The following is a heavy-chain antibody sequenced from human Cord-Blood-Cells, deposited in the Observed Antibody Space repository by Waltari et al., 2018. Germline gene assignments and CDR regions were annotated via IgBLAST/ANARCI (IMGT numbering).Heavy chain of an antibody. Sequence: EVQLVESGGGLVKPGGSLRLSCAASGFTFSNAWMSWVRQAPGKGSGWVGRIKSKTDGGTTDYAAPVKGRFTISRDDSKNTLYLQMNSLKTEDTAVYYCTTHRKITMVRGVIIDLDYWGQGTLVTVSS. CDR2: IKSKTDGGTT. CDR1: GFTFSNAW. J-gene: IGHJ4*02. D-gene: IGHD3-10*01. CDR3: TTHRKITMVRGVIIDLDY. V-gene: IGHV3-15*01.